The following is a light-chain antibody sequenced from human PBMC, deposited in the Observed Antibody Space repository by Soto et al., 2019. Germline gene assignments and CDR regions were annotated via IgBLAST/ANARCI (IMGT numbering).Light chain of an antibody. Sequence: PATLSLSPGERASLSCRAIQSVSSNLAWYQQKPGQAPRLLIYGASNRATGIPDRFSGSGSGTDFTLTISRLEPEDYAVYYCQQYGSSPRTFGQGTKVDIK. V-gene: IGKV3-20*01. CDR2: GAS. CDR3: QQYGSSPRT. J-gene: IGKJ1*01. CDR1: QSVSSN.